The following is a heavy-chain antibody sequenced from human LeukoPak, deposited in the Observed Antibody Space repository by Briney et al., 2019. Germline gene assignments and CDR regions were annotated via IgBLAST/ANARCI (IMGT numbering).Heavy chain of an antibody. J-gene: IGHJ4*02. CDR3: ARQTYGSGSYYNVS. Sequence: SETLSLICAVSGGSISSSNWWSWVRQPPGKGLEWIGEIYHSGSTNYNPSLKSRVTISVDKSKNQFSLKLSSVTAADTAVYYCARQTYGSGSYYNVSWGQGTVITVSS. V-gene: IGHV4-4*02. CDR2: IYHSGST. D-gene: IGHD3-10*01. CDR1: GGSISSSNW.